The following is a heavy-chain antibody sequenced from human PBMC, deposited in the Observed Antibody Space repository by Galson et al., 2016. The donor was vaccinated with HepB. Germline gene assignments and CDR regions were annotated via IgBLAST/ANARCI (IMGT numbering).Heavy chain of an antibody. D-gene: IGHD3-3*01. CDR2: ISASGGRT. CDR3: AKHYDFWSDHNPFDY. V-gene: IGHV3-23*01. CDR1: GFTLSSYA. Sequence: SLRLSCAASGFTLSSYAMTWVRQPPGKGLEWVSGISASGGRTYYTDSVKGQFTISRDNSKNTLYLQMNSLRAEDTAEYYCAKHYDFWSDHNPFDYWGQGTLVTVSS. J-gene: IGHJ4*02.